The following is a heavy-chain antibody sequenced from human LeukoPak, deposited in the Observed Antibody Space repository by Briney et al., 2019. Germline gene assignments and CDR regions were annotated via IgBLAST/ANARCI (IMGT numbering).Heavy chain of an antibody. Sequence: SVKVSCKASGGTFSSYAISWVRQAPGQGLEWMGGIIPIFGTANYAQKFQGRVTITTDESTSTAYMELSSLRSEDTAVYYCARGGRDQRLRAGYFDYWGQGTLVTVSS. D-gene: IGHD3-10*01. CDR2: IIPIFGTA. CDR3: ARGGRDQRLRAGYFDY. J-gene: IGHJ4*02. V-gene: IGHV1-69*05. CDR1: GGTFSSYA.